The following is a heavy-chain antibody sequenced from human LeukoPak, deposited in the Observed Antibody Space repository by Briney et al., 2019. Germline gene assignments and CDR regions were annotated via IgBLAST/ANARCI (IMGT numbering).Heavy chain of an antibody. CDR1: GYTFTGYY. J-gene: IGHJ4*02. V-gene: IGHV1-2*06. CDR2: INPNSGGT. CDR3: ARGIVGATKVFDY. D-gene: IGHD1-26*01. Sequence: ASVKVSCKASGYTFTGYYMHWVRQAPGQGLEWMGRINPNSGGTDYAQKFQGRVTMTRDTSISTAYMELSRLRSDDTAVYYCARGIVGATKVFDYWGQGTLVTVSS.